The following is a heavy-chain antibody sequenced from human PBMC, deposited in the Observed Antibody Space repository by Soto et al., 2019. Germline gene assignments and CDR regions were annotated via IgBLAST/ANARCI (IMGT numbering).Heavy chain of an antibody. D-gene: IGHD4-17*01. CDR3: ARQGPGDNNYFDP. CDR2: IYHSGIT. CDR1: GGSIISTHW. J-gene: IGHJ5*02. V-gene: IGHV4-4*02. Sequence: QVQLQESGPGLVKPSGTQSLTCAVSGGSIISTHWWSWVRQSPGKGLEWIGEIYHSGITNYNPSLKSRITISLDKWKNQSSLKLSFVTAADPAVYYCARQGPGDNNYFDPWGQGILVTVSS.